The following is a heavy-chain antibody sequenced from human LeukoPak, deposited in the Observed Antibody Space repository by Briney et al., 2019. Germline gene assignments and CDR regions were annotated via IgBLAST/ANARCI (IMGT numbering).Heavy chain of an antibody. CDR2: ISTSSSYI. D-gene: IGHD6-19*01. CDR1: GFTFSSYA. V-gene: IGHV3-21*01. CDR3: AKGYSSGWYYFDY. J-gene: IGHJ4*02. Sequence: GGSLRLSCAASGFTFSSYAMSWVRQAPGKGLEWVSSISTSSSYIYYADSMKGRFTISRDNAKNSLYLQMNSLRAEDTAVYYCAKGYSSGWYYFDYWGQGTLVTVSS.